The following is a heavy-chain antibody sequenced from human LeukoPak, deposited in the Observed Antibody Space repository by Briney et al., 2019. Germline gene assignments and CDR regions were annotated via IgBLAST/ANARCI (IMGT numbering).Heavy chain of an antibody. Sequence: SVKVSCKASGGTFSSYAISWVRQAPGQGLEWMGGIIPIFGTANYAQKFQGRVTITADESTSTAHMELSSLRSEDTAVYYCARDPGYYDSSGYYSRIFDYWGQGTLVTVSS. CDR2: IIPIFGTA. CDR3: ARDPGYYDSSGYYSRIFDY. D-gene: IGHD3-22*01. J-gene: IGHJ4*02. CDR1: GGTFSSYA. V-gene: IGHV1-69*13.